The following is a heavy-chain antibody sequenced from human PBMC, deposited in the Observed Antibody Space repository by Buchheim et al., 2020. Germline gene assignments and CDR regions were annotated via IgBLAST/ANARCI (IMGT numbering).Heavy chain of an antibody. J-gene: IGHJ4*02. CDR3: ARGGSGTAFDY. V-gene: IGHV3-30-3*01. CDR2: ISYDGSNK. CDR1: GFTFSSYA. D-gene: IGHD3-10*01. Sequence: VQLVESGGGVVQPGRSLRLSCAASGFTFSSYAMHWVRQAPGKGLEWVAVISYDGSNKYYADSVKGRFTISRDNSKNTLYLQMNSLRAEDTAVYYCARGGSGTAFDYWGQGTL.